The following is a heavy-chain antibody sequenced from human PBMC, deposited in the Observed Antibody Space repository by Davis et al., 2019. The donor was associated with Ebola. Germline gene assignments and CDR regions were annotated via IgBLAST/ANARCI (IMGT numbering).Heavy chain of an antibody. V-gene: IGHV1-69*04. CDR2: IIPILGIA. CDR1: GGTFSSYA. D-gene: IGHD3-16*01. J-gene: IGHJ6*02. CDR3: ARLRSSLYYYGMDV. Sequence: AASVKVSCKASGGTFSSYAISWVRQAPGQGLEWMGRIIPILGIANYAQKFQGRVTITADKSTSTAYMELSSLRSEDTAVYYCARLRSSLYYYGMDVWGQGTTVTVSS.